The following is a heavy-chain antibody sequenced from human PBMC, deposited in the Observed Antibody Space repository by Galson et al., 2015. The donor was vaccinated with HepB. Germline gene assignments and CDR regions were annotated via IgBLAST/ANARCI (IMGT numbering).Heavy chain of an antibody. D-gene: IGHD3-22*01. Sequence: SLRLSCAASGFTFSSYWMHWVRQGPGKGLVWVSRINSDGITTSYADSVKGRFTISRDNAKNTLYLQMNSLRAEDTAVYYCARVASGSSGYNYFIPEFYFDHWGQGTLVTVSS. CDR3: ARVASGSSGYNYFIPEFYFDH. V-gene: IGHV3-74*01. CDR2: INSDGITT. CDR1: GFTFSSYW. J-gene: IGHJ4*02.